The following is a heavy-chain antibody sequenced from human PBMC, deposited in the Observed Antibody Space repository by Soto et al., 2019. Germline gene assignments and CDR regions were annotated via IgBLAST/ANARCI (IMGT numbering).Heavy chain of an antibody. CDR1: GYTFTSYD. J-gene: IGHJ2*01. V-gene: IGHV1-8*01. CDR3: ARVHTVTTYFDV. Sequence: QVQLVQSGAEVKKPGASVKVSCKASGYTFTSYDINWVRQATGQGLEWMGWMNPNSGNTGSAQRFQGRLTMTRNTSINTAYMELTSLTSEDAAVYFCARVHTVTTYFDVWGRGTVVTVSS. D-gene: IGHD4-17*01. CDR2: MNPNSGNT.